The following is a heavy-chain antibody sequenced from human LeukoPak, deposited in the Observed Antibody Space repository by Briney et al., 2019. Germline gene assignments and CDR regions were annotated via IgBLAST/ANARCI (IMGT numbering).Heavy chain of an antibody. D-gene: IGHD6-19*01. CDR2: ISSSGSTI. Sequence: GGSLRLSCAASGFTFSSYWMSWMRQAPGKGLEWVSYISSSGSTIYYADSVKGRFTISRDNAKNSLYLQMNSLRAEDTAVYYCASNLGYSSGPVDYWGQGTLVTVSS. V-gene: IGHV3-11*01. J-gene: IGHJ4*02. CDR3: ASNLGYSSGPVDY. CDR1: GFTFSSYW.